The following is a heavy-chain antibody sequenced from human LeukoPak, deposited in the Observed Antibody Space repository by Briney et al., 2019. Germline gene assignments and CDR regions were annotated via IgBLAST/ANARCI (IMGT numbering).Heavy chain of an antibody. Sequence: ASVKVSCKASGYTFTSYGISWVRQAPGQGLEWMGWISAYNGNTNYAQKLQGRVTMTRDTSISTAYMELSRLRSDDTAVYYCARDIAAAGLLLYNWFDPWGQGTLVTVSS. J-gene: IGHJ5*02. D-gene: IGHD6-13*01. V-gene: IGHV1-18*01. CDR2: ISAYNGNT. CDR1: GYTFTSYG. CDR3: ARDIAAAGLLLYNWFDP.